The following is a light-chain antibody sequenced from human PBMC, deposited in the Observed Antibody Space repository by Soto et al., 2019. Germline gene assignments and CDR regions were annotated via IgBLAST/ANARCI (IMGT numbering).Light chain of an antibody. Sequence: EIVLTQSPGTLSLSPGETATLSCRASQSVSSSYLAWYQQKPGQAPRLLIYDASIRATGIPDRFSGSGSGTDFTLTISRLEPEDFAVDYCQEDGIWPRDFGQGTKV. V-gene: IGKV3-20*01. CDR1: QSVSSSY. J-gene: IGKJ1*01. CDR2: DAS. CDR3: QEDGIWPRD.